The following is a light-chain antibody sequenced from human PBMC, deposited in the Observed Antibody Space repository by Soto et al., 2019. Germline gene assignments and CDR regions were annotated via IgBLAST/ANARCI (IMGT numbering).Light chain of an antibody. CDR1: ESVTNY. CDR2: DVS. CDR3: QQRSDWPWT. J-gene: IGKJ1*01. V-gene: IGKV3-11*01. Sequence: EIVLTQSPATLSLSPGERGTLSCRASESVTNYLAWYQQKPGQAPRLLVYDVSNRATGIPARFSGDGSGTDFTLTISNLEPEDFAVYYCQQRSDWPWTFGQGTKVDI.